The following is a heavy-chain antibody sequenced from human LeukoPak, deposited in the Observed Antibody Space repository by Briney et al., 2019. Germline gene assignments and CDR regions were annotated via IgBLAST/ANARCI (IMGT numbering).Heavy chain of an antibody. CDR1: GFTFSSYA. J-gene: IGHJ6*02. V-gene: IGHV3-23*01. CDR2: ISGSGGST. CDR3: ASGGMATDYYYGMDV. Sequence: GGSLRLSCAASGFTFSSYAMSWVRQAPGKGLEWVSAISGSGGSTYYADSVKGRFTISRDNSKNTLYLQMNSLRAEDTAVYYCASGGMATDYYYGMDVWGQGTTVTVSS. D-gene: IGHD5-24*01.